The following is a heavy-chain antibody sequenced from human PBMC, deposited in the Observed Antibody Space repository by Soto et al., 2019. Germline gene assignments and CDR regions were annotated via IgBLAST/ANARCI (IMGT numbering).Heavy chain of an antibody. CDR2: IYWDDDN. Sequence: QITLKESGPTLVKPTQTLTLTCTFSGFSLSTSGVGVGWIRQPPGKALEWLALIYWDDDNRYSPSLKSRLTITKDTSKNQVVLTMTNMDPVDTATYYCALARSRWKADAFDIWGQGTMVTVSS. V-gene: IGHV2-5*02. D-gene: IGHD1-1*01. CDR1: GFSLSTSGVG. CDR3: ALARSRWKADAFDI. J-gene: IGHJ3*02.